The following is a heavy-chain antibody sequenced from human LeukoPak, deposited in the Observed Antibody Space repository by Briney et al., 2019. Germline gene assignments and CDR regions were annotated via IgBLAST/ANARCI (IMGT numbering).Heavy chain of an antibody. V-gene: IGHV4-39*01. CDR2: IYYSGST. CDR3: ARQSYGSSWNLDY. D-gene: IGHD6-13*01. Sequence: SETLSLTCTVSGGSISSSSYYWGWIRQPPGKGLEWIGSIYYSGSTYYNPSLKSRVTISVDTSKNQFSLKLSSVTAADTAVYYCARQSYGSSWNLDYWGQGTLVTVSS. CDR1: GGSISSSSYY. J-gene: IGHJ4*02.